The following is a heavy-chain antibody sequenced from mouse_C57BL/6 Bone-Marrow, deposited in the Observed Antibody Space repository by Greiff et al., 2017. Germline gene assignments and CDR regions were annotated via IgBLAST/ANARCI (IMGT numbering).Heavy chain of an antibody. V-gene: IGHV1-69*01. Sequence: QVQLQQPGAELVMPGASVKLSCKASGYTFTSYWMHWVKQRPGQGLEWIGEIDPSDSYTNYNQKFKGKSTLTVDKSSSTAYMQLSSLTSEDSAVYYCASGDYGSRFAYWGQGTLVTVSA. J-gene: IGHJ3*01. CDR3: ASGDYGSRFAY. D-gene: IGHD1-1*01. CDR1: GYTFTSYW. CDR2: IDPSDSYT.